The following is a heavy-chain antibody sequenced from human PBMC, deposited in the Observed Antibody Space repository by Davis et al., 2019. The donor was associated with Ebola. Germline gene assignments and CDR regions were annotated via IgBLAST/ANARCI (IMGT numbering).Heavy chain of an antibody. Sequence: SETLSLTCTVSGGSVSSGGYYWNWIRQPPGKGLEWIGSIYDSGTTYYNPSLRSRVTISVGTSKNQFSLSLSSVTAADTAIYYCARRNYYYENFWGQGILVTVSS. CDR1: GGSVSSGGYY. J-gene: IGHJ4*02. V-gene: IGHV4-39*01. CDR3: ARRNYYYENF. CDR2: IYDSGTT. D-gene: IGHD3-22*01.